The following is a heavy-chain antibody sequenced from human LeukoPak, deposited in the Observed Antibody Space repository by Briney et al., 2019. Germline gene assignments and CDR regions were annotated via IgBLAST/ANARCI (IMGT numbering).Heavy chain of an antibody. CDR1: GYTFTGYY. Sequence: GASVKVSCKASGYTFTGYYMHWVRQAPGQGLEWMGWINPSSGGTNYAQKFQGRVTMTRDTSISTAYMELSRLRSDDTAVYYCARDSLGGSDWLLSHYYYYYYMDVWGKGTTVTISS. CDR3: ARDSLGGSDWLLSHYYYYYYMDV. D-gene: IGHD3-9*01. J-gene: IGHJ6*03. CDR2: INPSSGGT. V-gene: IGHV1-2*02.